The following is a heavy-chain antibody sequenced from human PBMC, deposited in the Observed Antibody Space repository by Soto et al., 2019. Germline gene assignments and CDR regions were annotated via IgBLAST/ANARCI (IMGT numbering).Heavy chain of an antibody. V-gene: IGHV3-33*01. D-gene: IGHD6-19*01. CDR2: IWYDGSNK. CDR1: GFTFSSYR. Sequence: QVQLVESGGGVVQPGRSLRLSCAASGFTFSSYRMHWVRQAPGKGLEWVAVIWYDGSNKYYADSVKGRFTISRDNSKNTLYLQMDSLRAEDTAVYYCARDRRRAAVAAFDYWGQGTLVTVSS. CDR3: ARDRRRAAVAAFDY. J-gene: IGHJ4*02.